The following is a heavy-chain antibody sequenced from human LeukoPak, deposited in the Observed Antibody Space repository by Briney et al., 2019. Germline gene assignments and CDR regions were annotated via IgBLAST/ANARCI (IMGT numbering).Heavy chain of an antibody. CDR2: ISAYNGNT. J-gene: IGHJ4*02. Sequence: ASVKVSCKASGYTFTSYGISWVRQAPGQGLEGMGWISAYNGNTNYAQKLQGRVTMTTDTSTSTAYMELRSLRSDDTAVYYCARDSSSWPLDVDYFDYWGQGTLVTVSS. V-gene: IGHV1-18*01. D-gene: IGHD6-13*01. CDR3: ARDSSSWPLDVDYFDY. CDR1: GYTFTSYG.